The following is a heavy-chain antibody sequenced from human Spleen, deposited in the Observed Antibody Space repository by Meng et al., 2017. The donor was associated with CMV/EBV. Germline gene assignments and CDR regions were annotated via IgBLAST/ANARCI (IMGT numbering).Heavy chain of an antibody. CDR3: AKDRGGSSFYYGMDV. CDR2: ISSSSSTI. J-gene: IGHJ6*02. D-gene: IGHD3-16*02. Sequence: GESLKISCAASGFTFSSYSMHWVRQAPGKGLEWVSYISSSSSTIYYADSVKGRFTISRDNAKNFLYLQMNSLRPEDTALYYCAKDRGGSSFYYGMDVWGQGTTVTVSS. V-gene: IGHV3-48*04. CDR1: GFTFSSYS.